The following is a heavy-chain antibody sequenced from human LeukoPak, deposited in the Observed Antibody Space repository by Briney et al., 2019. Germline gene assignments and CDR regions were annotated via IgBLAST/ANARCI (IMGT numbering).Heavy chain of an antibody. Sequence: GSSVKVSCKASGGTFSSYAISWVRQAPGQGLEWMGGIIPIFGTANYAQKFQGRVTITADESTSTAYMELSSLRSEDTAVYYCATWGSSSSPLPTMDVWGQGTTVTVSS. D-gene: IGHD6-13*01. CDR1: GGTFSSYA. CDR2: IIPIFGTA. V-gene: IGHV1-69*13. CDR3: ATWGSSSSPLPTMDV. J-gene: IGHJ6*02.